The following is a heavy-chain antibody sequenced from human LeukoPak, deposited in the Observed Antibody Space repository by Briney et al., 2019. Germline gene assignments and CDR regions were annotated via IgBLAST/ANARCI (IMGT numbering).Heavy chain of an antibody. CDR1: GFTFSSYP. CDR3: ASTARLLWFDY. V-gene: IGHV3-53*01. Sequence: GGSLRLSCAASGFTFSSYPMSWVRQAPGRGLERVSVIYSGGSTYYADSVKGRFTISRDNSKHTLYLQMNSLRAEDTAVYYCASTARLLWFDYWGQGTLVTVSS. D-gene: IGHD3-10*01. CDR2: IYSGGST. J-gene: IGHJ4*02.